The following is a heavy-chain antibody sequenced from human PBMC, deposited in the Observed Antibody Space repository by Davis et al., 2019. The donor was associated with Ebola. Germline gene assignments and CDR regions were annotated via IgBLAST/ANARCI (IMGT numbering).Heavy chain of an antibody. CDR2: IYPGDSDT. D-gene: IGHD4-17*01. J-gene: IGHJ4*02. V-gene: IGHV5-51*01. Sequence: GESLKISCKSSGYTYSSYWIGWVRQRPGKGLEWMGIIYPGDSDTRYSPSFQGQVTISVDKSTRTAFLQWSSLKASDTAMYYCAGTDAIYGDYGYWGQGTLVTVSS. CDR3: AGTDAIYGDYGY. CDR1: GYTYSSYW.